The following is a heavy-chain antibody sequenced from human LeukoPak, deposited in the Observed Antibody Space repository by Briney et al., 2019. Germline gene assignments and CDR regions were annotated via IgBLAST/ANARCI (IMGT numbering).Heavy chain of an antibody. CDR2: IIPIFGIA. CDR1: GGTFSSYA. CDR3: AREADHPNWFDP. J-gene: IGHJ5*02. Sequence: ASVKVSCKASGGTFSSYAISWVRQAPGQGLEWMGRIIPIFGIANYAQKFQGRVPITANKSTSTAYMELSSLRSEDTAVYYCAREADHPNWFDPWGQGTLVTVSS. V-gene: IGHV1-69*04. D-gene: IGHD1-14*01.